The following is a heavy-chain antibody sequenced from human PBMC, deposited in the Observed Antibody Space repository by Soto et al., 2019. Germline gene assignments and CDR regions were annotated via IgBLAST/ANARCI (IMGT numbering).Heavy chain of an antibody. CDR3: ARHRKATADPDYCGMDV. V-gene: IGHV1-46*01. D-gene: IGHD6-25*01. Sequence: ASVKVSFKASGYTFTSYYMHWVRQAPGQGLECMGIINPSGGSTSYAQKFQGRVTMTRDTSTSTVYMELSSLRSEDTAVYYCARHRKATADPDYCGMDVWGQGTTDTVSS. J-gene: IGHJ6*02. CDR1: GYTFTSYY. CDR2: INPSGGST.